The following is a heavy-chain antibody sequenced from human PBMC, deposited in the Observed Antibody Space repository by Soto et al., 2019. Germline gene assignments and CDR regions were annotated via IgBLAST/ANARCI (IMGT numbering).Heavy chain of an antibody. CDR2: IKQDGSEK. D-gene: IGHD3-9*01. CDR1: GFTFSSYW. Sequence: EVQLVESGGGLVQPGGSLRLSCAASGFTFSSYWMSWVRQAPGKGLEWVANIKQDGSEKYYMDSVKGRFTISRDNAKNSLYLQMNSLRAEDTAVYYCAALRYFDWLLFFWGQGTLVTVSS. J-gene: IGHJ4*02. CDR3: AALRYFDWLLFF. V-gene: IGHV3-7*03.